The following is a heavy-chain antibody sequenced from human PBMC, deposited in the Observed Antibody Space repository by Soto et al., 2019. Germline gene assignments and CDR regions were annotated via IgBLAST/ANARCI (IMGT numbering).Heavy chain of an antibody. D-gene: IGHD2-15*01. CDR1: GFTFSSYA. CDR3: AREGGSYCSGGSCYCSHYYYGMDV. Sequence: GGSLRLSCAASGFTFSSYAMHWVRQAPGKGLEWVAVISYDGSNKYYADSVKGRFTISRDNSKNTLYLQMNSLRAEDTAVYYCAREGGSYCSGGSCYCSHYYYGMDVWGQGTTVTVSS. V-gene: IGHV3-30*04. CDR2: ISYDGSNK. J-gene: IGHJ6*02.